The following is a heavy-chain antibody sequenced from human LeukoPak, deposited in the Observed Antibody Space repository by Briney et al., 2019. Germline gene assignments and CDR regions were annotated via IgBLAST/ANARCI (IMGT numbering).Heavy chain of an antibody. D-gene: IGHD3-10*01. CDR3: AKVLGELLYH. J-gene: IGHJ4*02. CDR2: ISGSGGST. CDR1: GFTFSSYA. V-gene: IGHV3-23*01. Sequence: PGGSLRLSCAASGFTFSSYAMSWVRQAPGEGLEWVSAISGSGGSTYYADSVKGRFTISRDNSKNTLYLQMNSLRAEDTAAYYCAKVLGELLYHWGQGTLVTVSS.